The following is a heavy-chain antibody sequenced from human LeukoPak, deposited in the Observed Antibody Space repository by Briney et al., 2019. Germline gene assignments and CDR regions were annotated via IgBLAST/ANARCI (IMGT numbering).Heavy chain of an antibody. Sequence: PGKSLRLSCAASGFTFSSYGMHWVRQAPGKGLEWVAVISYDGSNKYYADSVKGRFTISRDNSKNTLYLQMNSLRAEDTAVYYCAKVGSSSPYYFDYWGQGTLVTVSS. D-gene: IGHD6-13*01. CDR3: AKVGSSSPYYFDY. CDR1: GFTFSSYG. V-gene: IGHV3-30*18. CDR2: ISYDGSNK. J-gene: IGHJ4*02.